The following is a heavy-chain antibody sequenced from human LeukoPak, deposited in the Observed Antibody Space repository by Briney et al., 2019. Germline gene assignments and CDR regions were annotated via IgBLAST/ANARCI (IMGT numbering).Heavy chain of an antibody. CDR1: GFTFSSYS. V-gene: IGHV3-48*01. CDR2: ISSSSSTI. D-gene: IGHD4-17*01. J-gene: IGHJ4*02. Sequence: GGSLRLSCAASGFTFSSYSMNWVRQAPGKGLEWVSYISSSSSTINYADSVKARFTISRDNAKNSLYLQMNSLRAEDTAVYYCARDRGDYYFDYWGQGTLVTVSS. CDR3: ARDRGDYYFDY.